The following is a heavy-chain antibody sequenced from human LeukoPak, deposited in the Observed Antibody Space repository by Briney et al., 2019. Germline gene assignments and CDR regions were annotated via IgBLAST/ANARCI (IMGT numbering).Heavy chain of an antibody. Sequence: ASVKVSCTASGYTFTSYDINWVRQAPGQGLEWMGWMNPNSGNTGYAQKFQGRVTMTRNTSISTAYMELSSLRSEDTAVYYCARVMGLVTMVRPDAFDIWGQGTMVTVSS. J-gene: IGHJ3*02. CDR3: ARVMGLVTMVRPDAFDI. CDR2: MNPNSGNT. V-gene: IGHV1-8*01. D-gene: IGHD3-10*01. CDR1: GYTFTSYD.